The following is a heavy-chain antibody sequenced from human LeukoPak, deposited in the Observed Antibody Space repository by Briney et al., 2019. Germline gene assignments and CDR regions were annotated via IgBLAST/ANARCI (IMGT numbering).Heavy chain of an antibody. J-gene: IGHJ4*02. CDR1: GASIRSNTYY. CDR2: INHSGST. D-gene: IGHD6-19*01. Sequence: SETLSLTCTVSGASIRSNTYYWSWIRQPPGKGLEWIGEINHSGSTNYNPSLKSRVTISVDTSKNQFSLKLSSVTAADTAVYYCARRTKYSSGWFAFDYWGQGTLVTVSS. CDR3: ARRTKYSSGWFAFDY. V-gene: IGHV4-39*07.